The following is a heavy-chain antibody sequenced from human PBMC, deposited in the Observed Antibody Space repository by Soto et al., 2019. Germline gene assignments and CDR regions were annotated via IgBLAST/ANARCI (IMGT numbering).Heavy chain of an antibody. D-gene: IGHD3-10*01. CDR3: SSLHRESSFDY. CDR2: IYYSGST. CDR1: GGSISSSSYY. V-gene: IGHV4-39*01. Sequence: PSEILSLTCTVSGGSISSSSYYWGWIRQPPGKGLEWIGSIYYSGSTYYNPSLTSLVIISVDTSKYQFSLKLSSVTAADTAVYYCSSLHRESSFDYWGQGTLVTVS. J-gene: IGHJ4*02.